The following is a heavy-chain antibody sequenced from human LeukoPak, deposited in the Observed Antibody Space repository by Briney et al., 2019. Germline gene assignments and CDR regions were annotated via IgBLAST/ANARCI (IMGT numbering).Heavy chain of an antibody. V-gene: IGHV3-23*01. CDR1: GFTFSNFA. CDR2: ISGSGVSA. CDR3: ENSRPVTTTINYYFNS. D-gene: IGHD5-12*01. Sequence: GGSLRLSCAVSGFTFSNFAMSWVRQAPGKGLEWVSAISGSGVSAYYRDSVKGRLTISRDNSKNTLPLQMNSLTAEDTAVYYCENSRPVTTTINYYFNSWGQGTLVTVSS. J-gene: IGHJ4*02.